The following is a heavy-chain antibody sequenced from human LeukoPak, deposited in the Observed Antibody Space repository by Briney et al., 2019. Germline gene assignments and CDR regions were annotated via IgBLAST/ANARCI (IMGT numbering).Heavy chain of an antibody. CDR2: IYYSGST. J-gene: IGHJ4*02. Sequence: PSETLSLTCTVSGGSISSSSYYWGWIRQPPGKGLEWIGSIYYSGSTYYNPSLKSRVTISVDTSKNQFSLKLSSVTAADTAVYYCAKAWRGWPFWYFDYWGQGTLVTVSS. CDR1: GGSISSSSYY. D-gene: IGHD6-19*01. V-gene: IGHV4-39*07. CDR3: AKAWRGWPFWYFDY.